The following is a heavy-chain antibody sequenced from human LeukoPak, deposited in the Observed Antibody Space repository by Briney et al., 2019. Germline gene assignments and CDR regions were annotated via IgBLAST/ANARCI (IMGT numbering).Heavy chain of an antibody. J-gene: IGHJ5*02. CDR3: ARQKKYCGGDCSNWFDP. CDR1: GGSISSYY. Sequence: SETLSLTCTVSGGSISSYYWSWIRQPPGKGLEWIGYIYYSGSTNYNPSLKSRVTISVDTSKNQFSLKLSSVTAADTAVYYCARQKKYCGGDCSNWFDPWGQGTLVTVSS. CDR2: IYYSGST. D-gene: IGHD2-21*02. V-gene: IGHV4-59*08.